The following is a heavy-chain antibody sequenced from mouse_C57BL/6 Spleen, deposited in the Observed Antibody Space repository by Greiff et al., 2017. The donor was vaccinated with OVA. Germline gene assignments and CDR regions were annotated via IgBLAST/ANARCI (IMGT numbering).Heavy chain of an antibody. J-gene: IGHJ4*01. CDR2: IALNSGGN. V-gene: IGHV1-72*01. CDR3: ARYNDNYDYAMDY. CDR1: GYTFTSYW. Sequence: QVPLQQPGAELVKPGPSVKLSCKASGYTFTSYWMHWVKLRPGRGLEWIGRIALNSGGNKYNEKCKIKSTLTVDKPSSTAYMQLISLTSEDSAVYYCARYNDNYDYAMDYWGQGTSVTVSS. D-gene: IGHD2-1*01.